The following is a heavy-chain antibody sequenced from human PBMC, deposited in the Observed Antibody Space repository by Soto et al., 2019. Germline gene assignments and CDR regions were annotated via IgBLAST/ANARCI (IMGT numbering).Heavy chain of an antibody. CDR3: ARDGEYGSGSYYTQFDY. J-gene: IGHJ4*02. CDR1: GFTFSSYS. CDR2: ISSSSSTI. Sequence: GGSLRLSCAASGFTFSSYSMNWVRQAPGKGLEWVSYISSSSSTIYYADSVKGRFTISRDNAKNSLYLQMNSLRAEDTAVYYCARDGEYGSGSYYTQFDYWGQGTLVTVSS. D-gene: IGHD3-10*01. V-gene: IGHV3-48*01.